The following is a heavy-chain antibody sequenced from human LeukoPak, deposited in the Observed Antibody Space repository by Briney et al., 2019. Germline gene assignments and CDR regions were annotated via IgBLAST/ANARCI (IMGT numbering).Heavy chain of an antibody. V-gene: IGHV3-7*01. CDR1: GFTFSSYW. Sequence: GGSLRLSCAASGFTFSSYWMSWVRQAPGKGLEWVANIKQDGSEKYYADSVKGRFTISRDNSQNTLYVQMNSLRAEDTAVYYCAKASREKQLVSSNYYMDVWGKGTTVTVSS. J-gene: IGHJ6*03. CDR3: AKASREKQLVSSNYYMDV. CDR2: IKQDGSEK. D-gene: IGHD6-6*01.